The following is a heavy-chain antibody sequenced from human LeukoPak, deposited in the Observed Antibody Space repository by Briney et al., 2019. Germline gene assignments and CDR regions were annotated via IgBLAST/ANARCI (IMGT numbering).Heavy chain of an antibody. CDR1: GYTFTGYY. D-gene: IGHD3-3*01. CDR2: INPNSGGT. Sequence: ASVKVSCKASGYTFTGYYMHWVRQAPGQGLEWMGWINPNSGGTNYAQKFQGRVTMTRDTSISTAYMELSRLRSDDTAVYYCARARYDFWSGYFAYWGQGTLVTVSS. J-gene: IGHJ4*02. V-gene: IGHV1-2*02. CDR3: ARARYDFWSGYFAY.